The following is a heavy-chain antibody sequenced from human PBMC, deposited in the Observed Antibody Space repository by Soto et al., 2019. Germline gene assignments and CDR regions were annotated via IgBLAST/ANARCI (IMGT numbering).Heavy chain of an antibody. J-gene: IGHJ6*02. CDR1: GFTFSSYG. CDR3: AKDRPSGTRSYCYGLDV. CDR2: TSYDGSNK. D-gene: IGHD1-26*01. Sequence: QVQLVESGGGVVQPGRSLRLSCAASGFTFSSYGMHWVRQAPGKGLEWVAVTSYDGSNKYYADSVKGRFTISRDNSNNTLYRQKTSLRAEDTAVYYCAKDRPSGTRSYCYGLDVWGQGTKVTVSS. V-gene: IGHV3-30*18.